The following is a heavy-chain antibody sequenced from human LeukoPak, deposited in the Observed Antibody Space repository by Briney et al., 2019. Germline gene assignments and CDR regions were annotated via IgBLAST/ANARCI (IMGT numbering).Heavy chain of an antibody. CDR2: INPDGSEK. Sequence: QPGGSLRLSCAASGFTFSSYWMSWVRQAPGKGLEWVANINPDGSEKYYVDSVKGRFTISRDNGRSSLFLQMNSLRVEDTAVYYCARDRHGDTGDWSFDLWGCGTLVTVSS. CDR1: GFTFSSYW. V-gene: IGHV3-7*01. CDR3: ARDRHGDTGDWSFDL. J-gene: IGHJ2*01. D-gene: IGHD4-17*01.